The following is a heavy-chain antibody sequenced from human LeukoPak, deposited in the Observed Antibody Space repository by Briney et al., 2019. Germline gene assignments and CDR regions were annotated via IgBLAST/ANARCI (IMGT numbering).Heavy chain of an antibody. CDR1: GFTFDDYA. V-gene: IGHV3-9*01. D-gene: IGHD3-16*01. CDR2: IGWNGNNI. CDR3: AKDMGGGGPLAY. Sequence: PGGSLRLSWAASGFTFDDYAMHWVRQAPGKGLEWVSGIGWNGNNIGYAESVKGRFTMSRDNTKNSLSLQMNSLRVEDTALYYCAKDMGGGGPLAYWGQGTLVTVPS. J-gene: IGHJ4*02.